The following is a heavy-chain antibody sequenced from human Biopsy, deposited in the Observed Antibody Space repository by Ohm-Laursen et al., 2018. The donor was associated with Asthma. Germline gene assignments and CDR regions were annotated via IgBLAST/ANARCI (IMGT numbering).Heavy chain of an antibody. Sequence: ASVKVSCKASGYTFIGCHIHWMRQAPGQGLEWMGWVNTGNGDTKYSQKFQGRVTITRDTSASTAYMELRSLRSEDTATYYCAGTYYDFLTGQVKDVFGVWGQGTMVTVSS. CDR1: GYTFIGCH. CDR3: AGTYYDFLTGQVKDVFGV. V-gene: IGHV1-3*04. J-gene: IGHJ3*01. CDR2: VNTGNGDT. D-gene: IGHD3-9*01.